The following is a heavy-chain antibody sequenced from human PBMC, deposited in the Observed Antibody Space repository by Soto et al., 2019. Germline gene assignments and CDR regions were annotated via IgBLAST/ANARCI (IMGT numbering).Heavy chain of an antibody. CDR2: ITGSGDRT. CDR3: AKDHRTDAHYWFGA. D-gene: IGHD1-1*01. J-gene: IGHJ5*02. V-gene: IGHV3-23*01. Sequence: GWSLSLSCAASILTFSVYAMSWVRQVAGKGLEWVSAITGSGDRTYYADSVQGRFTICRDNSKNTVSLQMSRLRGDDTDVYYCAKDHRTDAHYWFGAWGQGTMVTVSS. CDR1: ILTFSVYA.